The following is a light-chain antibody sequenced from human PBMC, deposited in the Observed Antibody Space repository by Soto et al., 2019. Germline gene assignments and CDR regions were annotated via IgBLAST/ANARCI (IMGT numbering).Light chain of an antibody. CDR1: QFIRTY. CDR2: GAS. V-gene: IGKV1-39*01. J-gene: IGKJ1*01. CDR3: QQSHSTPRT. Sequence: DIQMTQSPSSLSASVGDRVTITCRASQFIRTYLNWYQQKPGKAPKLLIYGASNLHTGVPSRVTGSGSWTDFTLTISPLQPEDVATYYCQQSHSTPRTFGQGTRVEIK.